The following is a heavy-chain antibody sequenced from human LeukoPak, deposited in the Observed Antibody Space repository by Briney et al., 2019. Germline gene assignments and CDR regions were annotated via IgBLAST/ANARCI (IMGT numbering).Heavy chain of an antibody. CDR3: AKDGAAAGTGGAFDI. V-gene: IGHV3-21*01. J-gene: IGHJ3*02. D-gene: IGHD6-13*01. CDR1: GFTFSSYS. CDR2: ISSSSSYI. Sequence: GGSLRLSCAASGFTFSSYSMNWVRQAPGKGLEWVSSISSSSSYIYYADSVKGRFTISRDNAKNSLYLQMNSLRAEDTAVYYCAKDGAAAGTGGAFDIWGQGTMVTVSS.